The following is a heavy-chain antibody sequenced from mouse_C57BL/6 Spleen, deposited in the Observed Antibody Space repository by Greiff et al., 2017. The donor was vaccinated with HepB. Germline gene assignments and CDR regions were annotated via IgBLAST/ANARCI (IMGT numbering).Heavy chain of an antibody. D-gene: IGHD2-10*02. Sequence: EVKLVESGGGLVKPGGSLKLSCAASGFTFSDYGMHWVRQAPEKGLEWVAYISSGSSTIYYADTVKGRLTISRDNAKNTLFLQMTSLRSEDTAMYDCARGYGNYPALLAYWGQGTLVTVSA. V-gene: IGHV5-17*01. CDR3: ARGYGNYPALLAY. CDR2: ISSGSSTI. CDR1: GFTFSDYG. J-gene: IGHJ3*01.